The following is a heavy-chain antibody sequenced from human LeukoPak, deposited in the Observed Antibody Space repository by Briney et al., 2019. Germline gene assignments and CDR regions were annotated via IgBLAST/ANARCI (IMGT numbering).Heavy chain of an antibody. CDR2: IYYSGST. D-gene: IGHD1-7*01. CDR3: ARLNWNYVTFGY. Sequence: PSETLSLTCAVNGRSFSGYYWSWIRQPPGKGLEWIGSIYYSGSTYYNPSLESRATISVDTSKKQFSLKLSSVTAADTAVYYCARLNWNYVTFGYWGQGTLVTVPS. CDR1: GRSFSGYY. J-gene: IGHJ4*02. V-gene: IGHV4-34*01.